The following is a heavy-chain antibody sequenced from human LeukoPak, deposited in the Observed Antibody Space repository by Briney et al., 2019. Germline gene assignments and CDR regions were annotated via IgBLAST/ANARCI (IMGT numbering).Heavy chain of an antibody. J-gene: IGHJ6*03. CDR3: AREDVRYYYYMDV. CDR1: GFTFSSYS. CDR2: ISSSSTI. V-gene: IGHV3-48*01. Sequence: GGSLRLSCAASGFTFSSYSMNWVRQAPGKGLEWVSYISSSSTIYYADSVKGRFTISRDNAKNSLYLQMNSLRAEDTAVYYCAREDVRYYYYMDVWGKGTTVTVSS.